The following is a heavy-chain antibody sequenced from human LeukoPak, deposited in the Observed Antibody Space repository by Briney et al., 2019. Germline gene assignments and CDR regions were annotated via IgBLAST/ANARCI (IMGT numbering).Heavy chain of an antibody. CDR2: IIPIFGTA. D-gene: IGHD4-17*01. Sequence: SVKVFCKASGGTFSSYAISWVRQAPGQGLEWMGGIIPIFGTANYAQKFQGRVTITADESTSTAYMELSSLRSEDTAVYYCARESYGDYVHAFDIWGQGTMVTVSS. J-gene: IGHJ3*02. V-gene: IGHV1-69*13. CDR1: GGTFSSYA. CDR3: ARESYGDYVHAFDI.